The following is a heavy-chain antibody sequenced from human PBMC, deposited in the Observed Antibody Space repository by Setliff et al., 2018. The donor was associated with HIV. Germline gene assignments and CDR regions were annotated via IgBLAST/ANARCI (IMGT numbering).Heavy chain of an antibody. CDR3: ASPTAIPH. J-gene: IGHJ4*02. CDR2: IYQTGST. CDR1: GYSISSGYY. V-gene: IGHV4-38-2*02. Sequence: ETLSLTCSVSGYSISSGYYWGWIRQPPGKGLEWIGSIYQTGSTNYNPSLKSRVTVSLDMSNNQFSLKVTSMTAADTAVYYCASPTAIPHWGQGTLVTVSS. D-gene: IGHD2-21*02.